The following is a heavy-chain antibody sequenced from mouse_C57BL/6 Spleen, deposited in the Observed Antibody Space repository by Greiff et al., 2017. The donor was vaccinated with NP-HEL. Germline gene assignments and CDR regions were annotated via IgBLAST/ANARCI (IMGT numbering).Heavy chain of an antibody. CDR1: GFNIKNTY. Sequence: EVKLQESVAELVRPGASVKLSCTASGFNIKNTYMHWVKQRPEQGLEWIGRIDPANGNTKYAPKFQGKATITADTSSNTAYLQLSSLTSEDTAIYYCARNYGSSHWYFDVWGTGTTVTVSS. D-gene: IGHD1-1*01. CDR2: IDPANGNT. V-gene: IGHV14-3*01. J-gene: IGHJ1*03. CDR3: ARNYGSSHWYFDV.